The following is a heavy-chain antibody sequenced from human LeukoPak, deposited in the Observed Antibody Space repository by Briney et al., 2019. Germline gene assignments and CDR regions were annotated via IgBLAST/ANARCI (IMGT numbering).Heavy chain of an antibody. CDR3: ARGGGFLSTIPGLPWFDP. J-gene: IGHJ5*02. CDR1: GFTFSSYA. Sequence: GGSLRLSCAASGFTFSSYAMHWFRQAPGKGLEWVAVISYDGSNKYYPDSVKGRFTISRDNSKNTLYLQINSLRAEDTAVYYCARGGGFLSTIPGLPWFDPWGQGTLVTVSS. V-gene: IGHV3-30*01. D-gene: IGHD1-1*01. CDR2: ISYDGSNK.